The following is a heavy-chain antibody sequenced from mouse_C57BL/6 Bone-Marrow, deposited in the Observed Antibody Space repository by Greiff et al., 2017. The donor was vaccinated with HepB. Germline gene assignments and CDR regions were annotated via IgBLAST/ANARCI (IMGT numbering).Heavy chain of an antibody. V-gene: IGHV14-4*01. Sequence: VQLKESGAELVRPGASVKLSCTASGFNIKDYYMHWVKQRPEKGLEWIGWIDPENGDTEYASKFQGKATLTADAASNTAYLQLSSLTSGDPDVYYCTSACYYGSSYCAMDYWGQGTSVTVSS. CDR3: TSACYYGSSYCAMDY. CDR2: IDPENGDT. D-gene: IGHD1-1*01. CDR1: GFNIKDYY. J-gene: IGHJ4*01.